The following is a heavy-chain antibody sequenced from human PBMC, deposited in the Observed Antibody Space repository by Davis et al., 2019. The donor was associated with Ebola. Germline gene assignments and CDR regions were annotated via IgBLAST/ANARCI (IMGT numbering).Heavy chain of an antibody. CDR1: GGTFSSYA. CDR3: AREGFHQGPIGLPPGALLQEHL. V-gene: IGHV1-69*04. D-gene: IGHD1-26*01. Sequence: AASVKVSCKASGGTFSSYAISWVRQAPGQGLEWMGRIIPILGIANYAQKFQGRVTITADKSTSTAYMELSSLRSEDTAVYYCAREGFHQGPIGLPPGALLQEHLWG. CDR2: IIPILGIA. J-gene: IGHJ6*01.